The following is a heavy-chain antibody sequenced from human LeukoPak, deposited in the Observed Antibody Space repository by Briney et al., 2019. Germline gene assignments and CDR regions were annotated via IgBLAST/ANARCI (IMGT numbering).Heavy chain of an antibody. D-gene: IGHD3/OR15-3a*01. V-gene: IGHV3-23*01. CDR2: ISGSGDNT. Sequence: PGGSLRLSCAASGFTFSSYAMSWVRLAPGKGLEWVSVISGSGDNTYYADSVKGRFTISRDNSKNTLYLQMNSLRAEDTAVYYCAKGIQSYYFDYWGQGTLVTVSS. J-gene: IGHJ4*02. CDR3: AKGIQSYYFDY. CDR1: GFTFSSYA.